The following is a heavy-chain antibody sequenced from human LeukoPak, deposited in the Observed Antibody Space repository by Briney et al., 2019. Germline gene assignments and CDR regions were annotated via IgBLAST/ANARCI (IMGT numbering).Heavy chain of an antibody. J-gene: IGHJ6*02. Sequence: SVKVSCKASGYTFTSYYMHWVRQAPGQGLEWMGGIIPIFGTANYAQKFQGRVTITADESTSTAYMELSSLRSEDTAVYYCARDPDSSGWHEDYYYGMDVWGQGTTVTVSS. CDR2: IIPIFGTA. CDR1: GYTFTSYY. CDR3: ARDPDSSGWHEDYYYGMDV. V-gene: IGHV1-69*13. D-gene: IGHD6-19*01.